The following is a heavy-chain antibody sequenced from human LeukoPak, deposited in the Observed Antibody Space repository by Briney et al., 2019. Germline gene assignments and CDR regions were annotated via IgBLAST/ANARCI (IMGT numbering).Heavy chain of an antibody. CDR3: ARGYGENDY. Sequence: SETLSLTCTVSGGPINSGGYYWSWIRQHPGKGLEWIGYIYYSGSTYYNPSLKSRVTISVDTSKNQFSLRLSSVTAADTAVYYCARGYGENDYWGQGTLVTVSS. CDR1: GGPINSGGYY. V-gene: IGHV4-31*03. CDR2: IYYSGST. J-gene: IGHJ4*02. D-gene: IGHD4-17*01.